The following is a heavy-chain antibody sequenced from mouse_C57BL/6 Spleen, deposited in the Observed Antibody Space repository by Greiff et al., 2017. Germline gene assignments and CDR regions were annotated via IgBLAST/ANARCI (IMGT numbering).Heavy chain of an antibody. CDR3: ARDSSGYLYAMDY. Sequence: VQLQLSGAELVKPGASVKLSCTASGFNIKDYYMPWVKQRTEQGLEWIGRIDPEDGETKYAPKFQGKATITADTSSNTAYLQLSSLTSEDTAVYYCARDSSGYLYAMDYWGQGTSVTVSS. CDR1: GFNIKDYY. CDR2: IDPEDGET. J-gene: IGHJ4*01. V-gene: IGHV14-2*01. D-gene: IGHD3-2*02.